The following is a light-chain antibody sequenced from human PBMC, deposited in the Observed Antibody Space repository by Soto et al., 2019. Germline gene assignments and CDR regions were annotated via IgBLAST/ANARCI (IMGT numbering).Light chain of an antibody. J-gene: IGLJ2*01. CDR3: SSYTSSSTPYVV. V-gene: IGLV2-14*01. CDR1: SSDVVGYNY. Sequence: QSALTQPASVSGSPGRSITISCTGTSSDVVGYNYVSWYQQHPGKAPKLMIYEVSNRPSGVSNRFSGSKSGNTASLTISGLQAEDEADYYCSSYTSSSTPYVVFGGGTKLTVL. CDR2: EVS.